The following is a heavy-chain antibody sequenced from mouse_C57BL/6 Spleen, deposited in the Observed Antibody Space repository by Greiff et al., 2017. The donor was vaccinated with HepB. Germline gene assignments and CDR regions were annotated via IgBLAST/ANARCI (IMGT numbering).Heavy chain of an antibody. CDR3: ASSPSGTHFAY. Sequence: QVQLQQPGAELVRPGSSVKLSCKASGYTFTSYWMHWVKQRPIQGLEWIGNIDPSDSETHYNQKFKDKATLTVDKSSSTAYMQLSSLTSEDSAVYYCASSPSGTHFAYWGQGTTLTVSS. J-gene: IGHJ2*01. CDR2: IDPSDSET. V-gene: IGHV1-52*01. CDR1: GYTFTSYW. D-gene: IGHD4-1*01.